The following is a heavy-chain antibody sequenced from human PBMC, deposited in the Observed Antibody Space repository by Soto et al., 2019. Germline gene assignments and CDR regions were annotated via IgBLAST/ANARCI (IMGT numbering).Heavy chain of an antibody. CDR3: ARSPYSSGYYYAIDY. J-gene: IGHJ4*02. Sequence: ASVKVSCKASGYTFTNYAMHWVRQAPGQRLEWMGRINAGTGNTEYSQKFQGRVTMTRDTSTSTVYMDLSSLRSEDTAVYYCARSPYSSGYYYAIDYWGQGTQVTVSS. CDR2: INAGTGNT. V-gene: IGHV1-3*01. D-gene: IGHD3-22*01. CDR1: GYTFTNYA.